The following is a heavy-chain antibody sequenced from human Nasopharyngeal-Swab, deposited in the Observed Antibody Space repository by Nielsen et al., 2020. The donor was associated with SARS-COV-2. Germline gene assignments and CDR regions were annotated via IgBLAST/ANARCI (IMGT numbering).Heavy chain of an antibody. V-gene: IGHV3-7*02. CDR2: IKQDGSEK. J-gene: IGHJ5*02. Sequence: GESLKISCAASGFTFSSYAMSWVRQAPGKGLEWVANIKQDGSEKYYVDSVKGRFTISRDNSKNTLYLQMNSLRAEDTAVYYCARGINAPGWFDPWGQGTLVTVSS. CDR3: ARGINAPGWFDP. D-gene: IGHD5-24*01. CDR1: GFTFSSYA.